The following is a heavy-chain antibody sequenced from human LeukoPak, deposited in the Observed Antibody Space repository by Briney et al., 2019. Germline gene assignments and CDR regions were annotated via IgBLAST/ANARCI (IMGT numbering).Heavy chain of an antibody. CDR1: GYTFTGYY. Sequence: GAPLKVSCKASGYTFTGYYMHWVRPVPGQGLEWMGWINPNSGGTNYAQKFQGRVTMTRDTSISTAYMELSRLRSDDTAVYYCAGAHSSGWFDYWGQGTLVTVSS. J-gene: IGHJ4*02. V-gene: IGHV1-2*02. CDR2: INPNSGGT. D-gene: IGHD6-19*01. CDR3: AGAHSSGWFDY.